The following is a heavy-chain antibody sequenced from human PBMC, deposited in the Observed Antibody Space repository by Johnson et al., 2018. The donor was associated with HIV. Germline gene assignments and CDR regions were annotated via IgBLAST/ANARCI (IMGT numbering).Heavy chain of an antibody. CDR3: AKDHDYGDAFDI. V-gene: IGHV3-30*02. J-gene: IGHJ3*02. CDR1: GLTFSNYG. CDR2: IRYDGSSK. Sequence: VQLVESGGGVVQPGRSLRLSCAASGLTFSNYGSHWVRQAPGKGLEWVAFIRYDGSSKYYADSVKGRFTISRDNSKNTLYLQMNSLRAEDTAVYYCAKDHDYGDAFDIWGQGTMVTVSS. D-gene: IGHD4-17*01.